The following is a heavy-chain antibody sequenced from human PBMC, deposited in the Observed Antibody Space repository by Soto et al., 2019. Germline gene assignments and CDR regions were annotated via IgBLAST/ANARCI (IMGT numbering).Heavy chain of an antibody. D-gene: IGHD2-15*01. CDR2: IYTGGST. CDR3: ARASVGPPGGGSWVMPFDY. V-gene: IGHV4-4*07. CDR1: GGSISNNC. J-gene: IGHJ4*02. Sequence: SETLSLTCTVSGGSISNNCWSWIRQPAGKGLEWIGRIYTGGSTNYNPSLKSRVTMSTDTSKNQFSLRLTFVTAADTAVYYCARASVGPPGGGSWVMPFDYWGQGALVTVSS.